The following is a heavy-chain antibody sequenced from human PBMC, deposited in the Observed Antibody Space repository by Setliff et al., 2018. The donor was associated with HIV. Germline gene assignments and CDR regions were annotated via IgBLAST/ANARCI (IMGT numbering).Heavy chain of an antibody. D-gene: IGHD1-26*01. J-gene: IGHJ4*01. CDR1: GGSISSSSYY. Sequence: PSETLSLTCIVSGGSISSSSYYWGWIRQPPGKGLEWIGTIYYSGNTYYNPSLKSRVTISVDTSKNQISLKLSSVTAADTAVYYCASHLPPYSGNFDYWGHGTLVTVSS. V-gene: IGHV4-39*01. CDR2: IYYSGNT. CDR3: ASHLPPYSGNFDY.